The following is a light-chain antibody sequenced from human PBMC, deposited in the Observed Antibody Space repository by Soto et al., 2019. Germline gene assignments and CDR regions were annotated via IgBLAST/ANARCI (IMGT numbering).Light chain of an antibody. CDR3: QKYNNWPPYT. CDR2: GAS. J-gene: IGKJ2*01. V-gene: IGKV3-15*01. CDR1: QSVGSG. Sequence: EIVMTQSPATLSVSPGERATLSCRASQSVGSGLSWYQQKPGQAPRLLIYGASTRATGIPARFSGSGSGTEFTLTISRLQSEDYAVYYCQKYNNWPPYTFGQGTKVEIK.